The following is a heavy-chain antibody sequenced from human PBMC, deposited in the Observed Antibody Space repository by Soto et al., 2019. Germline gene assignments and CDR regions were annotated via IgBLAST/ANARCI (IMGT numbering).Heavy chain of an antibody. Sequence: QVQLVESGGGVVQPGRSLRLSCAASGFTFSSYAMHWVRQAPGKGLEWVAVISYDGSNKYYADSVKGRFTISRDNSKNTLYLQMNSLRAEDTAVYYCARTSGTLFAYYYYGMDVWGQGTTVTVSS. J-gene: IGHJ6*02. CDR3: ARTSGTLFAYYYYGMDV. V-gene: IGHV3-30-3*01. D-gene: IGHD3-10*01. CDR2: ISYDGSNK. CDR1: GFTFSSYA.